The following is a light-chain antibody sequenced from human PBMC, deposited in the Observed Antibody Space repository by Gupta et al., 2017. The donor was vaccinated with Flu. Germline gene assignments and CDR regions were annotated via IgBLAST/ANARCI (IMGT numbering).Light chain of an antibody. J-gene: IGLJ2*01. CDR1: RSNIGVNP. CDR3: EARDSGRTTAL. CDR2: EDN. V-gene: IGLV1-51*02. Sequence: KVTISCAGGRSNIGVNPVSWYQLRPGTAPKLLIFEDNKRHTGIPDRFSGSKSGTSATLCITGLQTGDDADYYCEARDSGRTTALFGGGTNVTVL.